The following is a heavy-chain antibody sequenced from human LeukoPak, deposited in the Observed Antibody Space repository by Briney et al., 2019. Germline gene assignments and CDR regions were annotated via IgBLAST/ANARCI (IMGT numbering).Heavy chain of an antibody. CDR1: GYTFTGYY. CDR2: INVNSGGT. V-gene: IGHV1-2*02. J-gene: IGHJ4*02. Sequence: GASVKVSCKASGYTFTGYYMHWVRQAPGQGLEWMGWINVNSGGTNYAQKFYARVTMTRDTSISTAYMSRLRSDDTAVFYCARSPHILTGENFDFWGQGTLVTVSS. CDR3: ARSPHILTGENFDF. D-gene: IGHD3-9*01.